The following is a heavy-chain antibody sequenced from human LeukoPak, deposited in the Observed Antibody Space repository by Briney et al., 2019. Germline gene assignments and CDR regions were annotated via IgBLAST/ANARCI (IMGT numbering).Heavy chain of an antibody. J-gene: IGHJ4*02. V-gene: IGHV3-23*01. Sequence: GGSLRLSCAASGFTFSSFAMSWVRQAPGEGLEWVSAMSGSGGMTYSADSVKGRFTISRDNSKDTLYLQMNSLRVEDTAIYYCAKGPFFYYDASGYNYFDSWGQGTLVTVSS. D-gene: IGHD3-22*01. CDR3: AKGPFFYYDASGYNYFDS. CDR1: GFTFSSFA. CDR2: MSGSGGMT.